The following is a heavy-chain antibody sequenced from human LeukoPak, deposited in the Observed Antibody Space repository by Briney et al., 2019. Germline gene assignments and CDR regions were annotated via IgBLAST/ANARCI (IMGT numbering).Heavy chain of an antibody. J-gene: IGHJ4*02. CDR3: ARGIFSDDY. D-gene: IGHD3-9*01. CDR2: NYYSGST. CDR1: GGSISSYY. V-gene: IGHV4-59*01. Sequence: PSETLSLTCTVSGGSISSYYWSWIRQPPGKGLEWIGYNYYSGSTNYSPSLKSRVTISVDTSKNQFSLKLSSVTVADTAVYYCARGIFSDDYWGQGTLVTVSS.